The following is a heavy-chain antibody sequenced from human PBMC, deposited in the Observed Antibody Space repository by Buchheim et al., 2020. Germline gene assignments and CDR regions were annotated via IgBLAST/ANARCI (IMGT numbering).Heavy chain of an antibody. CDR2: IRSEPYGGAV. J-gene: IGHJ4*02. Sequence: EVQVVESGGGLVQPGRSLRLSCSTSGFIFGDYAMSWFRQAPGKGLEWLCLIRSEPYGGAVDYAASVEGRFTMSRDDSKGIAYLEMNSLKTDDTALYHCTTARMAVGSYYFDYWGQGAL. CDR1: GFIFGDYA. D-gene: IGHD3-10*01. CDR3: TTARMAVGSYYFDY. V-gene: IGHV3-49*03.